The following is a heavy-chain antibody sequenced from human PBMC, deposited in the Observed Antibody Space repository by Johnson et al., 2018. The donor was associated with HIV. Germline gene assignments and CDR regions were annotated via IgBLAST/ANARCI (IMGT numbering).Heavy chain of an antibody. D-gene: IGHD3-10*01. CDR2: LYSDGRT. CDR1: GFTVSSTY. V-gene: IGHV3-66*03. CDR3: AKDRLLWFRELWPHDAFDI. J-gene: IGHJ3*02. Sequence: VQLVESGGDLIQPGGSLRLSCAASGFTVSSTYMSWVRQAPGKGLEWLSVLYSDGRTYYADSVKGRFTISRDNSKNTLYLQMNSLRAEDTAVYYCAKDRLLWFRELWPHDAFDIWGQGTKVTVSS.